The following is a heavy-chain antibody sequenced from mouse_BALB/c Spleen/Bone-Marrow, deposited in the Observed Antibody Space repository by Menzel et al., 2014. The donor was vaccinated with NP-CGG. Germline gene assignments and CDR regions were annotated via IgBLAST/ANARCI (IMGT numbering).Heavy chain of an antibody. CDR1: GYTFTNSW. V-gene: IGHV1S130*01. CDR2: IHPNSGNS. CDR3: ARHHMYAYYIDY. Sequence: GSVLVWPGASVKMSCKASGYTFTNSWMHWAKQRPGQGLAWIGEIHPNSGNSNYNEKFKGKATLTVDTSSNTAYVDLSNLTFEDSAVYYCARHHMYAYYIDYWGQGTTLTVSS. D-gene: IGHD2-14*01. J-gene: IGHJ2*01.